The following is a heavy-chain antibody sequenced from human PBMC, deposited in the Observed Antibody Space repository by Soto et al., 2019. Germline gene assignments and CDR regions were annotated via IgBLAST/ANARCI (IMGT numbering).Heavy chain of an antibody. D-gene: IGHD3-10*01. J-gene: IGHJ6*02. V-gene: IGHV3-21*01. CDR2: ISSSSSYI. CDR1: GFTFSSYS. Sequence: GSLRLSCAASGFTFSSYSMNWVRQAPGRGLEWVSSISSSSSYIYYADSVKGRFTISRDNAKNSLYLQMNSLRAEDTAVYYCARDRESTYYYYGMDVWGQGTTVTVSS. CDR3: ARDRESTYYYYGMDV.